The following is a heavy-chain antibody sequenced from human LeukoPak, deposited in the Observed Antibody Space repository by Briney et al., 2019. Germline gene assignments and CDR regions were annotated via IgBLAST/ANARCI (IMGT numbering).Heavy chain of an antibody. J-gene: IGHJ2*01. CDR3: ARPSYPHWYFDL. V-gene: IGHV3-74*01. Sequence: GGSLRLSCAASGFTFSSYWMHWVRQAPGKGLVWVSRINSDGSTPTYADSVKGRFTISSDNANNTLYLQMNSLSAEDTAVYYCARPSYPHWYFDLWGRGTLVTVSS. CDR2: INSDGSTP. CDR1: GFTFSSYW.